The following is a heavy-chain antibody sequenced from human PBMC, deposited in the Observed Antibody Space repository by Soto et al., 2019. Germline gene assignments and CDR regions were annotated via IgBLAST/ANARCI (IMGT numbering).Heavy chain of an antibody. D-gene: IGHD3-3*01. Sequence: GSLKLSCAASGFPFSSYAMSWVRQAQGKGLEWVSGIGGSGGDTFYAGSVKGRCTVSRDNAENTLSLELNSLRVEDTAIYYCARRSWRGRADYWGQGILVTSP. V-gene: IGHV3-23*01. CDR3: ARRSWRGRADY. J-gene: IGHJ4*02. CDR2: IGGSGGDT. CDR1: GFPFSSYA.